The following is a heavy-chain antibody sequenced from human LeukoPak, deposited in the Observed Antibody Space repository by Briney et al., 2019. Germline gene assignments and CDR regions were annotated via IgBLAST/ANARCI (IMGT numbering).Heavy chain of an antibody. CDR3: ARGSIVATTEFDY. CDR2: LNPNSGNT. CDR1: GYTFTSYD. Sequence: ASVKVSCKASGYTFTSYDINWVRQATGQGLEGRGWLNPNSGNTGYAQKFQGRVTITRNTSISTAYMELSSLRSEDTAVYYCARGSIVATTEFDYWGQGTLVTVSS. J-gene: IGHJ4*02. D-gene: IGHD5-12*01. V-gene: IGHV1-8*03.